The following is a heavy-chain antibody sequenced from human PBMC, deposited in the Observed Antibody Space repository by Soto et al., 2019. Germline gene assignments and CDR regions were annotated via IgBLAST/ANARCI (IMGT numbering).Heavy chain of an antibody. Sequence: PSETLSLTCTVSGDSLSSYSWSWIRQPPGKGLEWIGNIHYNGNTKYSPSLKSRVTMSVDTSKNHFSLKLISVTTADTAVYFCAREGNLGRWIQPLDSWGQGTLVTVSS. CDR2: IHYNGNT. D-gene: IGHD2-2*03. J-gene: IGHJ4*02. CDR3: AREGNLGRWIQPLDS. CDR1: GDSLSSYS. V-gene: IGHV4-59*01.